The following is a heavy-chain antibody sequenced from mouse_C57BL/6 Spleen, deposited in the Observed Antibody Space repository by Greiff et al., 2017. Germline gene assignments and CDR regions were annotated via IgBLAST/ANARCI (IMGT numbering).Heavy chain of an antibody. D-gene: IGHD4-1*01. CDR2: IDPSDSYT. CDR1: GYTFTSYW. J-gene: IGHJ4*01. V-gene: IGHV1-69*01. CDR3: ARSPRTGTYYAMDY. Sequence: VQLQQPGAELVMPGASVKLSCKASGYTFTSYWMHWVKQRPGQGLEWIGEIDPSDSYTNYNQKFKGKSTLTVDKSSSTAYMQLSSLTYEDSAVYYCARSPRTGTYYAMDYWGQGTSVTVSS.